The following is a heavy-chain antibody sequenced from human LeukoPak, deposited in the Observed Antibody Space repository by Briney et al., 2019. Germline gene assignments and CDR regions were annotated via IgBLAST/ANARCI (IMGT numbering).Heavy chain of an antibody. Sequence: GGSLRLSCAASGFTFSSYDMHWVRQATGNGLEWVSAIGTAGDTYYPGSVKGRFTISRENAKNSLYLQMNSLRAGDTAVYYCARAKPDCSGGSCYSGTSHFDYWGQGTLVTVSS. J-gene: IGHJ4*02. CDR3: ARAKPDCSGGSCYSGTSHFDY. V-gene: IGHV3-13*04. D-gene: IGHD2-15*01. CDR1: GFTFSSYD. CDR2: IGTAGDT.